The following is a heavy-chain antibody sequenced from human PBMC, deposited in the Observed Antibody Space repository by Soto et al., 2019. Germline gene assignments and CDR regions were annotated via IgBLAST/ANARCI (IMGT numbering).Heavy chain of an antibody. CDR2: ISGSGGST. J-gene: IGHJ4*02. CDR1: GFTFSSYA. CDR3: AKYMTYCDILTGYMDY. V-gene: IGHV3-23*01. Sequence: GGSLRLSCAASGFTFSSYAMSWVRQAPGKGLEWVSAISGSGGSTYYADSVKGRFTISRDNSKNTLYLQMNSLRAEDTAVYYCAKYMTYCDILTGYMDYWGQGTLVTVSS. D-gene: IGHD3-9*01.